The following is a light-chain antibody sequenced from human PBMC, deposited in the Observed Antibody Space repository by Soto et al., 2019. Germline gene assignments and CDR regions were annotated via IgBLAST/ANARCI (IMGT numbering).Light chain of an antibody. J-gene: IGLJ2*01. CDR3: SSYTISSTVV. CDR2: DVS. V-gene: IGLV2-14*01. Sequence: QSALTQPASVSGSPGQSITISCTGTSSDVGGYNYVSWYQQHPGKAPKLMINDVSNRPSGVSNRFSGSKSGNTASLTISGLQAEDEADYYCSSYTISSTVVFGGGTQLTVL. CDR1: SSDVGGYNY.